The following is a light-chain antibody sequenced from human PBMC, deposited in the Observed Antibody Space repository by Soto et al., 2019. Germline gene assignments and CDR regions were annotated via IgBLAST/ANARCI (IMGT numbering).Light chain of an antibody. CDR1: QSVSSTY. Sequence: EIVLTQSPGTLSLSPGDTATLSCRASQSVSSTYLAWYQQKPGQAPRLLIYGASSRATGIPDRFSGSGSGTDFTLTISRLEPDDFAVYYCEQYGYLITFGQGTRLEIK. CDR3: EQYGYLIT. CDR2: GAS. J-gene: IGKJ5*01. V-gene: IGKV3-20*01.